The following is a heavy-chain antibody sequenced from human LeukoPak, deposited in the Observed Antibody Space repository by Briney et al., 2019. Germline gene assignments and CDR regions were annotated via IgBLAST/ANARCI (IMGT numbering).Heavy chain of an antibody. CDR1: GGTFSSYA. Sequence: ASVKVSCKASGGTFSSYAISWVRQAPGQGLEWMGGIIPIFGTANYAQKFQGRVTITADKSTSTAYMELSSLRSEDTAVYYCASGAYSYYYMDVWGKGTTVAISS. CDR3: ASGAYSYYYMDV. V-gene: IGHV1-69*06. D-gene: IGHD4-11*01. CDR2: IIPIFGTA. J-gene: IGHJ6*03.